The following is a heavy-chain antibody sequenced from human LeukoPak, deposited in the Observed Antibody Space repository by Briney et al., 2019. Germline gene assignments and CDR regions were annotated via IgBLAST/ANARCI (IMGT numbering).Heavy chain of an antibody. CDR2: ISGSGGST. CDR3: AKCWCPPYCSSTRSDYYYYMDV. J-gene: IGHJ6*03. V-gene: IGHV3-23*01. CDR1: GFTFSSYA. D-gene: IGHD2-2*01. Sequence: GGSLRLSCAASGFTFSSYAMSWVRQAPGKGLEWVSAISGSGGSTYYADSVKGRFTISRDNSKNTLYLQMNSLRAEDTAVYYCAKCWCPPYCSSTRSDYYYYMDVWGKGTTVTVSS.